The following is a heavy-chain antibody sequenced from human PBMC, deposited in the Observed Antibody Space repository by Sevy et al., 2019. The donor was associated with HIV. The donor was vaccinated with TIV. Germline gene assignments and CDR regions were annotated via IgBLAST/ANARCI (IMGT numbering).Heavy chain of an antibody. CDR3: ARGLYLDY. CDR1: GYSISSGYY. V-gene: IGHV4-38-2*02. J-gene: IGHJ4*02. Sequence: SETLSLTCTVSGYSISSGYYWGWIRQPPGKGLEWIGSSLHSGSTYCNPSLESRVTISVDTSKNQFSLKMSSVTAADTAVYYCARGLYLDYWGQGILVTFSS. CDR2: SLHSGST. D-gene: IGHD3-10*01.